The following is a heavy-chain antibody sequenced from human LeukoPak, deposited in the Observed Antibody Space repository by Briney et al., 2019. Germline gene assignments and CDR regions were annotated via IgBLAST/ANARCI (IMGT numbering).Heavy chain of an antibody. CDR1: GFTFSSYW. Sequence: GGSLRLSCAASGFTFSSYWMSWVRQAPGKGLEWVANIKQDGSEKYYVDSVKGRFTISRDNAENSLYLQMNSLRAEDTAVYYCARDLVDGSGYYYDYWGQGTLVTVSS. CDR2: IKQDGSEK. D-gene: IGHD3-22*01. J-gene: IGHJ4*02. V-gene: IGHV3-7*01. CDR3: ARDLVDGSGYYYDY.